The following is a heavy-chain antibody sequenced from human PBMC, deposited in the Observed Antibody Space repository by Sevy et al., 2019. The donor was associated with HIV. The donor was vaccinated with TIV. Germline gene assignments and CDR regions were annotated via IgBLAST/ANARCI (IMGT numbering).Heavy chain of an antibody. CDR3: AKDGGDGGILEHFLH. CDR1: GFSFTTYA. J-gene: IGHJ1*01. Sequence: GGSLRLSCAASGFSFTTYAMSWVRQAPGKGLEWVSSITGSGGTIYYADSVKGRFTISRDNSKNTLYLQMNSLRAEDPAVYYCAKDGGDGGILEHFLHWGQGTLVTVSS. CDR2: ITGSGGTI. V-gene: IGHV3-23*01. D-gene: IGHD2-15*01.